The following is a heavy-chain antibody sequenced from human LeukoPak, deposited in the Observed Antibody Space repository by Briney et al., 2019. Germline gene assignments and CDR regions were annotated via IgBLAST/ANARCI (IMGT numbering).Heavy chain of an antibody. CDR1: GFTFSSYG. J-gene: IGHJ6*02. V-gene: IGHV3-33*01. CDR3: ARDRGEYSYGYYYYYGMDV. D-gene: IGHD5-18*01. Sequence: GGSLRLSCAASGFTFSSYGMHWVRQAPGKGLEWVAVIWYDGSNKYYADSVKGRFTISRDNSKNTLYLQMNSLRAEDTAVYYCARDRGEYSYGYYYYYGMDVWGQGTTVTVSS. CDR2: IWYDGSNK.